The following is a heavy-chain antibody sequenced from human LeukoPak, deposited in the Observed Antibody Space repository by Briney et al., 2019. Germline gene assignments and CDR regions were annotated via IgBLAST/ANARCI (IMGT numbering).Heavy chain of an antibody. CDR2: INWNGGST. D-gene: IGHD3-3*01. CDR3: ARGANYDFWSGYHYYYYYMDV. Sequence: GGSLRLSCAASGFTFDDYGMSWVRQAPGKGLEWVSGINWNGGSTGYADSVKGRFTISRDNAKNSLYLQMNSLRAEDTALYYCARGANYDFWSGYHYYYYYMDVWGKGTTVTVSS. CDR1: GFTFDDYG. J-gene: IGHJ6*03. V-gene: IGHV3-20*04.